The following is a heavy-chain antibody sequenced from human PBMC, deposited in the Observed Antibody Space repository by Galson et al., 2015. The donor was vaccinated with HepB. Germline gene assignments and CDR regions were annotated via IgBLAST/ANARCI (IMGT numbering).Heavy chain of an antibody. CDR2: ISSGGGST. Sequence: SLRLSCAASGFTFRTYAMHWVRQAPGKGLEYVSAISSGGGSTYYADSVKGRFTASRDNSRNTLYLQMSSLRAEDTAVYYCVIPYYGWETPVAIYWGQGTLVTVSS. D-gene: IGHD3-10*01. CDR3: VIPYYGWETPVAIY. V-gene: IGHV3-64D*08. CDR1: GFTFRTYA. J-gene: IGHJ4*02.